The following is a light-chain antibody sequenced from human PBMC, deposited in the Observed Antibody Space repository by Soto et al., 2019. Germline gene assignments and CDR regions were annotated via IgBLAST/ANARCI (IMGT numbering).Light chain of an antibody. J-gene: IGKJ2*01. CDR1: QGISSY. Sequence: DIQLTQSPSFLSASVGDRVTITCRASQGISSYLAWYQQKPGKAPKLLIYAASTLQSGVPSRFSGSQSGTEFTLTLSSLQPEDFATYYCQQLNSYLYSFGQGTKLEIK. CDR3: QQLNSYLYS. V-gene: IGKV1-9*01. CDR2: AAS.